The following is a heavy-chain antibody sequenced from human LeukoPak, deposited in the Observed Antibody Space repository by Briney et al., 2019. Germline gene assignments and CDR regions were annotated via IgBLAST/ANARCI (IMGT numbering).Heavy chain of an antibody. Sequence: GALRLSCAASGFTVRNYAMSWVRQAPGKGLEWVSGISGSGGTTYYADSVKGRFTISRDNSKNTLYLQMSSLRAEDTAVYYCAKGSRGDGYLPFDYWGQGTLVTVSS. CDR3: AKGSRGDGYLPFDY. D-gene: IGHD3-22*01. CDR1: GFTVRNYA. V-gene: IGHV3-23*01. CDR2: ISGSGGTT. J-gene: IGHJ4*02.